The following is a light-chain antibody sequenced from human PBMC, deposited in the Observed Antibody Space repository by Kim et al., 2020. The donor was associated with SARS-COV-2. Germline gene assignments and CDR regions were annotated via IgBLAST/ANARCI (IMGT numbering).Light chain of an antibody. Sequence: EIVLTQSPATLSLSPGERATLSCRASPSVSSYLAWYQQKPGQAPRLLIYDASNRATGIPARFSGSGSGTDFTLTISSLEPEDFAVYYCQQRSNWQSFGQGTKLEIK. V-gene: IGKV3-11*01. CDR1: PSVSSY. J-gene: IGKJ2*03. CDR3: QQRSNWQS. CDR2: DAS.